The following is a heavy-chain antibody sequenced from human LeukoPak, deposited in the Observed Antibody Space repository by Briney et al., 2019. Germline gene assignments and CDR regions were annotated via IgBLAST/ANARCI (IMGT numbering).Heavy chain of an antibody. CDR3: ARVRLDYGDYGFPWHCDY. Sequence: ASVKVSCKASGYTFTSYGISWVRQAPGQGLEWMGWIGAYNGNTNYAQKLQGRVTMTTDTSTSTAYMELRSLRSDDTAVYYCARVRLDYGDYGFPWHCDYWGQGTLVTVSS. V-gene: IGHV1-18*01. CDR1: GYTFTSYG. J-gene: IGHJ4*02. CDR2: IGAYNGNT. D-gene: IGHD4-17*01.